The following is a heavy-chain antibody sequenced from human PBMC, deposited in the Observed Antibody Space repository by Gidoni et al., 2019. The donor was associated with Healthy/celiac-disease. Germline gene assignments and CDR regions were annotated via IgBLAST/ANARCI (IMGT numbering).Heavy chain of an antibody. CDR1: GFTFSSYS. D-gene: IGHD4-17*01. CDR2: SSSSSSYI. Sequence: EVQLVESGGGLVMPGGSLRLPCAASGFTFSSYSMNWVRQAPGKGLEWVSSSSSSSSYIYYADSVKGRFTISRDNAKNSLYLQMNSLRAEDTAVYYCARDRNNDYGDYAFDYWGQGTLVTVSS. J-gene: IGHJ4*02. CDR3: ARDRNNDYGDYAFDY. V-gene: IGHV3-21*01.